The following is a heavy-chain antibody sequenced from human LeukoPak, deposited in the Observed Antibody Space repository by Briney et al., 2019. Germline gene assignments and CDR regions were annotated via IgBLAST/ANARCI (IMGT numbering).Heavy chain of an antibody. J-gene: IGHJ6*02. D-gene: IGHD6-13*01. CDR1: GGSISNYY. CDR2: IYNSVNT. CDR3: ARRRRIGAAGGDAIDV. V-gene: IGHV4-4*09. Sequence: SETLSLTCTVSGGSISNYYWTWIRRLPGKGLEWIGYIYNSVNTNYNPSLKGRVTTSVDTSKDQFSLKLNSVTAADTAEYFCARRRRIGAAGGDAIDVWGQGTTVTVSS.